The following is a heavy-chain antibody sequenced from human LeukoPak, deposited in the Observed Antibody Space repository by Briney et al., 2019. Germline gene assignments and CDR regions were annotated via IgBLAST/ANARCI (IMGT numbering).Heavy chain of an antibody. CDR2: ISSSGSTI. CDR3: ARDQNYDILTGYPDPLYYHGMDV. D-gene: IGHD3-9*01. CDR1: GFTFSSYE. J-gene: IGHJ6*02. Sequence: GGSLRLSCAASGFTFSSYEMNWVRQAPGKGLEWVSYISSSGSTIYYADSVKGRFTISRDNAKNSLYLQMNSLRAEDTAVYYCARDQNYDILTGYPDPLYYHGMDVWGQGTTVTVSS. V-gene: IGHV3-48*03.